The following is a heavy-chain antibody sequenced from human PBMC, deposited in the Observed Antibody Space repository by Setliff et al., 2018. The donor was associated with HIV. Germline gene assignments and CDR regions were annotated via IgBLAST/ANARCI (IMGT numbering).Heavy chain of an antibody. CDR3: ARVLGAAGKAYFDY. CDR2: MKQDGTAK. CDR1: GFTFRNYW. J-gene: IGHJ4*02. V-gene: IGHV3-7*03. D-gene: IGHD6-13*01. Sequence: PGGSLRLSCVGSGFTFRNYWMRWVRQAPGKGLERVASMKQDGTAKYNVDSVKGRFTISRDNAKNSLYLQMNSLRAEDTAVYYCARVLGAAGKAYFDYWGQGTLVTVSS.